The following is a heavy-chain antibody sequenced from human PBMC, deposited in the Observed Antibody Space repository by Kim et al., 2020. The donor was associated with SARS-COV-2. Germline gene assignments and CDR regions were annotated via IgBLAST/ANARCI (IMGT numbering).Heavy chain of an antibody. CDR3: ARIVGATSYYYYGMDV. V-gene: IGHV3-48*02. J-gene: IGHJ6*02. D-gene: IGHD1-26*01. Sequence: SVKDRFTISRDNAKNSLYLQMNSLRDEDTAVYYCARIVGATSYYYYGMDVWGQGTTVTVSS.